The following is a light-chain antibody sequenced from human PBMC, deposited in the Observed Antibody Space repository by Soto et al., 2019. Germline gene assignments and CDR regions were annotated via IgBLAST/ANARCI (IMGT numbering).Light chain of an antibody. CDR1: SSNIGINT. Sequence: QSFLTQPPSASGTPGQRVTFSCSGSSSNIGINTVNWYRQLPGTAPQLLISDNHRRPSGVPDRFSGSKSGTSASLAISGLQSEDEATYFCAAWDVSLKGFVFGTGTKVTGL. V-gene: IGLV1-44*01. CDR2: DNH. CDR3: AAWDVSLKGFV. J-gene: IGLJ1*01.